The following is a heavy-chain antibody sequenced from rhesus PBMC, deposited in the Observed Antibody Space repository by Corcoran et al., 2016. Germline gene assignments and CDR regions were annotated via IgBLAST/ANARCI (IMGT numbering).Heavy chain of an antibody. CDR1: GGSISSNY. D-gene: IGHD3-16*01. J-gene: IGHJ2*01. V-gene: IGHV4-160*01. CDR3: ASSSGSSRYWYFDR. Sequence: QVQLQESGPGLVKPSETLSLTCAVSGGSISSNYWSWIRQPPGKGLEWIGYSYSSSGSNYYNPSLKGRVTMSTDTAKNQFSLKRSSVTAADTAVYYWASSSGSSRYWYFDRWGTGTPIIISS. CDR2: SYSSSGSN.